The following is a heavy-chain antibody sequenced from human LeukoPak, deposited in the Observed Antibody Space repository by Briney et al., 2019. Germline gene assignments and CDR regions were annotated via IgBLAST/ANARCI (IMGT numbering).Heavy chain of an antibody. D-gene: IGHD5-18*01. J-gene: IGHJ1*01. CDR3: ATGDSYGFEYFQH. CDR2: ISGSGGST. V-gene: IGHV3-23*01. CDR1: GFTFSSYA. Sequence: PGGPLRLSCAASGFTFSSYAMSWVRQAPGKGLEWVSAISGSGGSTYYAASVKGRFTISRDNSKNTLYLQMNSLRAEDTAVYYCATGDSYGFEYFQHWGQGTLVTVSS.